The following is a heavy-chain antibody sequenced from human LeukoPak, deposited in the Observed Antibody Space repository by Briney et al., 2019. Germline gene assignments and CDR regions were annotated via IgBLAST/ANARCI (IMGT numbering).Heavy chain of an antibody. J-gene: IGHJ4*02. V-gene: IGHV3-23*01. CDR3: LRGDRRDY. CDR1: GFTFSSYG. CDR2: ISGSGGST. Sequence: GGSLRLSCAASGFTFSSYGMSWVRQAPGKGLEWVSAISGSGGSTYYADSVKGRFTISRDDSKNTLYLQMNSLRVEDTAVYYCLRGDRRDYWGQGTLVTVSS.